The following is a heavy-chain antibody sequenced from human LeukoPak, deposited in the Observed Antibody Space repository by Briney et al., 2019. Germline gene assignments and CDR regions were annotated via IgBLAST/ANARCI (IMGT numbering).Heavy chain of an antibody. J-gene: IGHJ4*02. V-gene: IGHV4-61*02. CDR2: IYTSGST. CDR3: AREFYGGRSPLLDY. CDR1: GGSISSSSYY. D-gene: IGHD2-15*01. Sequence: SETLSLTCTVSGGSISSSSYYWSWIRQPAGKGLEWIGRIYTSGSTNYNPSLRSRVSMSVDTSKNQFSLKLSSVTAADTAVYYCAREFYGGRSPLLDYWGQGTLVTVSS.